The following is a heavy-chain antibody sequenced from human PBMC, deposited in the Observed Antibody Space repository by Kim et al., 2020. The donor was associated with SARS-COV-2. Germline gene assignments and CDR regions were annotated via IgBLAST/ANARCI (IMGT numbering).Heavy chain of an antibody. V-gene: IGHV3-74*01. CDR2: SP. D-gene: IGHD3-16*01. Sequence: SPSSRDTVKGRVTISGDNAKNTLYLQMNGLRAEDTAVYYCARGGSGSLDYWGQGTLVTVSS. CDR3: ARGGSGSLDY. J-gene: IGHJ4*02.